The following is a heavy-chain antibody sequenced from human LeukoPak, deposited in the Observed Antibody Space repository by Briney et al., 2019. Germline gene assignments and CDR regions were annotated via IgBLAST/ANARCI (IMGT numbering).Heavy chain of an antibody. CDR1: GFTFSSYA. D-gene: IGHD6-13*01. J-gene: IGHJ4*02. V-gene: IGHV3-30*04. CDR2: ISYDGSNK. Sequence: GRSLRLSCAASGFTFSSYAMHWVRQAPGKGLEWVAVISYDGSNKYYADSVKGRFTISRDNSKNTLYLQMNSLRAEDTAVYYCARDYSSSFSDYWGQGTLVTVSS. CDR3: ARDYSSSFSDY.